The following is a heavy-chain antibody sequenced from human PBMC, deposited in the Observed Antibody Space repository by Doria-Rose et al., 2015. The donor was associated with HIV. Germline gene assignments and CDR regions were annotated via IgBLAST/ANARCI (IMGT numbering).Heavy chain of an antibody. CDR2: IFSDDDR. Sequence: QITLKESGPVLVKPTETLTLTCTVSGVSLSSPGMGVSWTRQPPGKALEWLANIFSDDDRSYKTSLKSKLTISRGTFKSQVVLTMTDMDPVDTATYYCARIKSSRWYHKYYFDFWGQGTLVIVSA. V-gene: IGHV2-26*01. CDR3: ARIKSSRWYHKYYFDF. J-gene: IGHJ4*02. CDR1: GVSLSSPGMG. D-gene: IGHD6-13*01.